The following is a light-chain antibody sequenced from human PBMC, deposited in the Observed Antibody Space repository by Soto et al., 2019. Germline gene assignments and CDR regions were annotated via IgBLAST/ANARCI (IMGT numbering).Light chain of an antibody. CDR3: SLYTSSSTYV. CDR2: DVN. CDR1: TSDVGGYNY. J-gene: IGLJ1*01. Sequence: SALTQPRSVSGSPGQSVTISCTGTTSDVGGYNYVSWYQHHPGKAPKLMIYDVNKRPSGVPDRFSGSKSGNTASLTISGLQAEDESDYYCSLYTSSSTYVFGTGTKVTV. V-gene: IGLV2-11*01.